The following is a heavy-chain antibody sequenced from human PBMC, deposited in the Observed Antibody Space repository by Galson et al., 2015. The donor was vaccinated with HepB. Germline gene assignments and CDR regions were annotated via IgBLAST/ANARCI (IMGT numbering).Heavy chain of an antibody. CDR1: GFTFSSYW. CDR3: ARGTEDSNPTWYFDL. CDR2: INSDGSST. J-gene: IGHJ2*01. Sequence: LRLSCAASGFTFSSYWMHWVRQAPGKGLVWVSRINSDGSSTSYADSVKGRFTISRDNAKNTLYLQMNSLRAEDTAVYYCARGTEDSNPTWYFDLWGRGTLVTVSS. D-gene: IGHD4-11*01. V-gene: IGHV3-74*01.